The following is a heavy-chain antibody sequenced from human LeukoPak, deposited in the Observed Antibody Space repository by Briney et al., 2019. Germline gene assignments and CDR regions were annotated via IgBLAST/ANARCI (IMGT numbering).Heavy chain of an antibody. CDR3: ALTRGHPGHRWEFDP. Sequence: SGPALVKPTQTLTLTCTFSGFSLTTSGMCVSWIRQPPGKALDWLARIDWDDDKYYSTSLQTRLTISKDTSKNQVVLTMTNVDPVDTGTYYCALTRGHPGHRWEFDPWGQGTLVTVSS. J-gene: IGHJ5*02. CDR2: IDWDDDK. CDR1: GFSLTTSGMC. V-gene: IGHV2-70*11. D-gene: IGHD1-26*01.